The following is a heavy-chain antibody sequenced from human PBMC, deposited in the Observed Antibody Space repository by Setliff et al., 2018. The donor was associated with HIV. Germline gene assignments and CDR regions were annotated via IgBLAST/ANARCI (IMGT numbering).Heavy chain of an antibody. CDR2: VKQDGTET. CDR1: GFTFTNYY. D-gene: IGHD2-2*01. CDR3: ARRAYCSSTTCFDF. Sequence: GSLRLSCAASGFTFTNYYMSWIRQAPGKGLESVANVKQDGTETLYVDSVKGRFTISRDNANNLVYLQMTSLRAEDTAVYYCARRAYCSSTTCFDFWGQGTLVTVSS. J-gene: IGHJ4*02. V-gene: IGHV3-7*01.